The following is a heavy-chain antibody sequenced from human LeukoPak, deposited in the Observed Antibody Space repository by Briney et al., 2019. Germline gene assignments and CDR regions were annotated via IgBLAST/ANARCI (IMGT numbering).Heavy chain of an antibody. D-gene: IGHD3-3*01. CDR2: IKQDRSEK. V-gene: IGHV3-7*01. CDR1: GFTFSSYW. Sequence: GGSLRLSCAASGFTFSSYWMSWVRQAPGKGLEWVANIKQDRSEKYYVDSVKGRFTISRDNAKTSLYLQMNSLRAEDTAVYYCARDRGYYDFWSGPVDYMDVWGKGTTVTVSS. CDR3: ARDRGYYDFWSGPVDYMDV. J-gene: IGHJ6*03.